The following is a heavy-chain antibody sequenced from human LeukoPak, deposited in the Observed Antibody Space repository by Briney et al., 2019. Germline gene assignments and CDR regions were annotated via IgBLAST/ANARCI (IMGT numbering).Heavy chain of an antibody. J-gene: IGHJ6*03. CDR1: GFTFSSFD. Sequence: GVSLRLSCAASGFTFSSFDMHWVRQPTGQALEWVSTIGTASDTYYPGSVEGRFTLSRDNAKNSLYLQMNSLTAGDTAVYYCARGPPRGKYYYMDVWGKATTVTVSS. D-gene: IGHD1-1*01. CDR3: ARGPPRGKYYYMDV. CDR2: IGTASDT. V-gene: IGHV3-13*01.